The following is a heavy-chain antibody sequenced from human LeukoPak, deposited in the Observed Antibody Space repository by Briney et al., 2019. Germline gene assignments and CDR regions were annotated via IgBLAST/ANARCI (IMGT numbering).Heavy chain of an antibody. CDR2: IKQDGSEK. Sequence: GGSLRLSCAASGFTFSSYWMSWVRQAPGKGLEWVANIKQDGSEKYYVDSVKGRFTISRDNAKNSLYLQMNSLRAEDTAVYYCARAPRTVVTPRYFDYWGQGTLVTVSS. V-gene: IGHV3-7*01. CDR1: GFTFSSYW. D-gene: IGHD4-23*01. J-gene: IGHJ4*02. CDR3: ARAPRTVVTPRYFDY.